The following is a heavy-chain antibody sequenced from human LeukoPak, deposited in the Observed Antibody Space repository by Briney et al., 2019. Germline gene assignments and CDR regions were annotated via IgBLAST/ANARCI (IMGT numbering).Heavy chain of an antibody. Sequence: SETLSLTCTVSGYSISSGYYWGWIRQPPGKGLEWNGSIYHSGSTYYNPSLKSRVTISVDTSKNQFSLKLSSVTAVDTAVYYCAREDVGATGTAYWGQGTLVTVSS. CDR2: IYHSGST. CDR3: AREDVGATGTAY. V-gene: IGHV4-38-2*02. CDR1: GYSISSGYY. D-gene: IGHD1-26*01. J-gene: IGHJ4*02.